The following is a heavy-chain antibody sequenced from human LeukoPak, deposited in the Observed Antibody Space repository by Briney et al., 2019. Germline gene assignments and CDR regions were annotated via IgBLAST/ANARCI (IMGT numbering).Heavy chain of an antibody. J-gene: IGHJ4*02. V-gene: IGHV4-59*11. CDR2: IYYSGST. CDR3: ARSPLRFLEYFDY. Sequence: SETLSLTCTVSGGSISSHYSSWIRQPPGKGLEWIGYIYYSGSTNYNPSLKSRVTISVDTSKNQFSLKLSSVTAADTAVYYCARSPLRFLEYFDYWGQGILVIVSS. CDR1: GGSISSHY. D-gene: IGHD3-3*01.